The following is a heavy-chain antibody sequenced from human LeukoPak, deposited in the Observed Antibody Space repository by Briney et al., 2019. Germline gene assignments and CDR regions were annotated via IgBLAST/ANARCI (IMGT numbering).Heavy chain of an antibody. CDR2: IYSDGTT. CDR3: ARGILYNYDSSGYYRDYYFDY. V-gene: IGHV3-66*01. D-gene: IGHD3-22*01. CDR1: GLTVSSNY. J-gene: IGHJ4*02. Sequence: PGGSLRLSCAAPGLTVSSNYMSSVRQAPGKGLEWVSVIYSDGTTYYADSVKGRFTITRDNSKNTLYLQMSSLRAEDTAVYYCARGILYNYDSSGYYRDYYFDYWGQGTLVTVSS.